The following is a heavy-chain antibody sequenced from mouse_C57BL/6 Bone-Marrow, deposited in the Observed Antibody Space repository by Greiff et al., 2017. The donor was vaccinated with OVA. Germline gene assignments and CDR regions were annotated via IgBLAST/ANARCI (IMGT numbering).Heavy chain of an antibody. CDR2: IDPSDSYT. CDR3: ARRITTARGFAY. J-gene: IGHJ3*01. D-gene: IGHD1-2*01. V-gene: IGHV1-69*01. Sequence: QVQLKQPGAELVMPGASVKLSCKASGYTFTSYWMHWVKQRPGQGLEWIGEIDPSDSYTNYNQKFKGKSTLTVDKSSSTAYMQLSSLTSEDSAVYYCARRITTARGFAYWGQGTLVTVSA. CDR1: GYTFTSYW.